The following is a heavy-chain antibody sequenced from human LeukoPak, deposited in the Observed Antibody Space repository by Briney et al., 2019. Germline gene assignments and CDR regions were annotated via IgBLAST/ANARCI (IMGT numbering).Heavy chain of an antibody. Sequence: SETLSLTCTVSGGSISSSSYYWGWIRQPPGKGLEWIGSIYYSGSTYYNPSLKSRVTISLDTSKNQFSLNVTSVTAADAGVYFCARGLWGGDRFCGGGSCFPIASWGQGTVVTVSS. D-gene: IGHD2-21*01. CDR2: IYYSGST. CDR1: GGSISSSSYY. CDR3: ARGLWGGDRFCGGGSCFPIAS. V-gene: IGHV4-39*01. J-gene: IGHJ4*02.